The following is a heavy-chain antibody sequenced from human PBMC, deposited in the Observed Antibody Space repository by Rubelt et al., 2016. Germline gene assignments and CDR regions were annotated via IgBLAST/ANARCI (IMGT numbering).Heavy chain of an antibody. Sequence: KWYNDYAVSVKSRIAINPDTSKNQFSLQLNSVTPADTAVYYCARDRLGIAPRPGYFDYWGQGTLVTVSS. J-gene: IGHJ4*02. CDR3: ARDRLGIAPRPGYFDY. D-gene: IGHD6-6*01. CDR2: KWYN. V-gene: IGHV6-1*01.